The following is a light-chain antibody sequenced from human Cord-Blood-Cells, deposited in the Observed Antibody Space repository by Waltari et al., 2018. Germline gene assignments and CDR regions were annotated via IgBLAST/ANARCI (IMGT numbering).Light chain of an antibody. CDR2: DAS. V-gene: IGKV1-33*01. CDR3: QRYDNSPRIA. Sequence: DIQMTQSPSSLSASVGDRVTITCQASQDISNYLHWYQQKPGNGPKLLIYDASNLETGVSARFRGSRYGIYFALASRGLEPAAIATHYCQRYDNSPRIAWGHARRSEI. J-gene: IGKJ5*01. CDR1: QDISNY.